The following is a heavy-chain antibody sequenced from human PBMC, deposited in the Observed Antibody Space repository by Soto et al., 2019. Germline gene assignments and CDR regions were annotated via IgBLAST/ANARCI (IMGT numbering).Heavy chain of an antibody. D-gene: IGHD3-10*01. V-gene: IGHV3-23*01. CDR3: ATDTGFNYYGSGSYTPFDY. J-gene: IGHJ4*02. Sequence: GSLRLSCAASGFTFASYAMAWVRQAPGKGLEWVSGITASGDNTYYADSVKGRFTISRENSKNTLYLQMNSLRAEDTAVYYCATDTGFNYYGSGSYTPFDYWGQGTLVTVSS. CDR2: ITASGDNT. CDR1: GFTFASYA.